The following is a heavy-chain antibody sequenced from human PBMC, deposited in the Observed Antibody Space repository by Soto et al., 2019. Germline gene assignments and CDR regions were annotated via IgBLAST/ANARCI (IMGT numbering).Heavy chain of an antibody. V-gene: IGHV1-46*01. Sequence: QVHLVQSGAEVKKPGASVKVSCKASGYIFINYXXXXVRQAPGQGLEWIGIINPNGGSTNYAQKFRGRVTMARDTSTSTVYMDLSSLRSDDTAVYYCARDLAAADYWGQGTLVTVSS. CDR3: ARDLAAADY. CDR2: INPNGGST. J-gene: IGHJ4*02. D-gene: IGHD6-13*01. CDR1: GYIFINYX.